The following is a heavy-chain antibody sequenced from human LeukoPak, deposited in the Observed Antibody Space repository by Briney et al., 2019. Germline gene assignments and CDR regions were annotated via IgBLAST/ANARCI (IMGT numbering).Heavy chain of an antibody. Sequence: SETLSLTCAVYGGSFSGYYWSWIRQPPGKGLEWIGEINHSGSTNYNPSLKSRVTISVDTSKTQFSLKLSSVTAADTAVYYCARGRVYDSSGYGGGSFDYWGQGTLVSVSS. D-gene: IGHD3-22*01. CDR2: INHSGST. CDR1: GGSFSGYY. V-gene: IGHV4-34*01. CDR3: ARGRVYDSSGYGGGSFDY. J-gene: IGHJ4*02.